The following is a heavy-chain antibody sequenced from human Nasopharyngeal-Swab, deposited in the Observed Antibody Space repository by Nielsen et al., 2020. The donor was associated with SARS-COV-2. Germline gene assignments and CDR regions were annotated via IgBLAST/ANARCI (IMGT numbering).Heavy chain of an antibody. CDR3: ARHLRDGVVVAAPYYFDY. Sequence: SETLSLTCTVSGGSISSYYWSWIRQPPGKGLEWIGYIYYSGSTNYNPSLKSRVTISVDTSKNQFSLKLSSVTAADTAVYYCARHLRDGVVVAAPYYFDYWGQGTLVTVSS. CDR1: GGSISSYY. D-gene: IGHD2-15*01. J-gene: IGHJ4*02. CDR2: IYYSGST. V-gene: IGHV4-59*01.